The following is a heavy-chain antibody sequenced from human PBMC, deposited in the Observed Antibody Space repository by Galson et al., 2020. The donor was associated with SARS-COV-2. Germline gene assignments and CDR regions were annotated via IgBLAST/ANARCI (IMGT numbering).Heavy chain of an antibody. CDR1: GFTVSSNY. CDR2: IYSGGST. Sequence: GESLKISCAASGFTVSSNYMSWVRQAPGKGLEWVSVIYSGGSTYYADSVKGRFTISRDNSKNTLYLQMNSLRAEDTAVYYCARTLGVAAAGDYFDYWGQGTLVTVSS. J-gene: IGHJ4*02. D-gene: IGHD6-13*01. V-gene: IGHV3-66*01. CDR3: ARTLGVAAAGDYFDY.